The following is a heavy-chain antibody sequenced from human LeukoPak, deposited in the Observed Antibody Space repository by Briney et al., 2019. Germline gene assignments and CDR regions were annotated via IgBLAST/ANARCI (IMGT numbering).Heavy chain of an antibody. J-gene: IGHJ5*02. CDR2: IYYSGST. V-gene: IGHV4-39*02. Sequence: PSETLSLTCTVSGGSISSSSYYWGWIRQPPGKGLEWIGSIYYSGSTYYNPSLKSRVTISVDTSKNQFSLKLSSVTAADTAVYYCAKEAGVVVPAAIDNWFDPWGQGTLVTVSS. D-gene: IGHD2-2*01. CDR1: GGSISSSSYY. CDR3: AKEAGVVVPAAIDNWFDP.